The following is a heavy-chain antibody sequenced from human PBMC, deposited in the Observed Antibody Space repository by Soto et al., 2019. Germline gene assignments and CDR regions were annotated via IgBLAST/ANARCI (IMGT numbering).Heavy chain of an antibody. Sequence: PGGSLRLSCAASGFTFSSYSVNWVRQAPGKGLEWVSSISSSSSYIYYADSVKGRFTISRDNAKNSLYLQMNSLRAEDTAVYYCARDGIAVAGYYYYYGMDVWGQGTTVTVSS. D-gene: IGHD6-13*01. CDR1: GFTFSSYS. CDR2: ISSSSSYI. CDR3: ARDGIAVAGYYYYYGMDV. V-gene: IGHV3-21*01. J-gene: IGHJ6*02.